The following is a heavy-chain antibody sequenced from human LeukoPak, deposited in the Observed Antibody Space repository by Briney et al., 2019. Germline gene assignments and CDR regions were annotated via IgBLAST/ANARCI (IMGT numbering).Heavy chain of an antibody. Sequence: GGSLRLSCAASGFTFSSYSMNWVRQAPGKGLEWVSYISSSSSTIYYADSVKGRFTISRDNAKNSLYLQMNSLRAEDTAVYYCASGGRTIFGVVSSDFDYWGQGTLVTVSS. CDR3: ASGGRTIFGVVSSDFDY. CDR2: ISSSSSTI. V-gene: IGHV3-48*01. J-gene: IGHJ4*02. CDR1: GFTFSSYS. D-gene: IGHD3-3*01.